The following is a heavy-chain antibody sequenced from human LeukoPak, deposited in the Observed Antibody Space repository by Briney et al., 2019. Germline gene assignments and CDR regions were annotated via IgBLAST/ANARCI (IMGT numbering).Heavy chain of an antibody. CDR2: ISAYNGNT. Sequence: GASVTVSCKASGYTFTSYGISWVRQAPGQGLEWMGWISAYNGNTNYAQKLQGRVTMTTDTSKSTAYLELRSLRSDDTAVYYCARAPHYDFWSARGDFDIWGQGTMVTVAS. D-gene: IGHD3-3*01. J-gene: IGHJ3*02. CDR3: ARAPHYDFWSARGDFDI. V-gene: IGHV1-18*01. CDR1: GYTFTSYG.